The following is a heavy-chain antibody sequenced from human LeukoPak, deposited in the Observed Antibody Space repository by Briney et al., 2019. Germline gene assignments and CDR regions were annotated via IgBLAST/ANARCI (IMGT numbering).Heavy chain of an antibody. J-gene: IGHJ4*02. Sequence: GASVKVSCKASGYTFTSYDINWVRQATGQGLEWMGWMNPNSGNTGYAQKFQGRVTITRNTSISTAYMELSSLRSEDTAVYYCARRHVQYTSSSDPYYFDYWGQGTLVTVSS. CDR2: MNPNSGNT. CDR3: ARRHVQYTSSSDPYYFDY. D-gene: IGHD6-6*01. CDR1: GYTFTSYD. V-gene: IGHV1-8*03.